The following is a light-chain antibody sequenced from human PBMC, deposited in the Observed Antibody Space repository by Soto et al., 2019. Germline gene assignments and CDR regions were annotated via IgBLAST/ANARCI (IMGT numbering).Light chain of an antibody. CDR1: NSNLGAGYD. Sequence: QTVVTQPPSVSGAPGQRVTISCTGNNSNLGAGYDVHWYQQLPGAAPKLVIFGNRNRPSGVPERFSGSKSGTSASLAITGLQAEDEADYYCQAYDYSLTAFVFGGGTKLTVL. V-gene: IGLV1-40*01. CDR3: QAYDYSLTAFV. CDR2: GNR. J-gene: IGLJ3*02.